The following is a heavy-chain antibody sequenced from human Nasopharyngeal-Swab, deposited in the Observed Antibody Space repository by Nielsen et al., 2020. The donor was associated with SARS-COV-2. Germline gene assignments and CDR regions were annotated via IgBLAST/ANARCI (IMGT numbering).Heavy chain of an antibody. J-gene: IGHJ4*02. CDR1: GFTFSNYS. D-gene: IGHD3-22*01. Sequence: GESLKISCAASGFTFSNYSMNWVRQAPGKGLEWVSSISSSTSYIYYADSVKGRFTISRDNATNSLYLQMNSLRAEDTAVFYCASTPLDSSGYYYAFHYWGRGTLVTVSS. V-gene: IGHV3-21*01. CDR2: ISSSTSYI. CDR3: ASTPLDSSGYYYAFHY.